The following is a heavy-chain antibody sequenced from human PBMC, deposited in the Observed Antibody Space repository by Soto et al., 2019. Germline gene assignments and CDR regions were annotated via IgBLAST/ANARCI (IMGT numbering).Heavy chain of an antibody. J-gene: IGHJ3*02. CDR3: AKTGKVVVIPHGAFDI. D-gene: IGHD3-22*01. CDR2: ISGSGGST. Sequence: GGSLRLSCAASGFTFSSYAMSWVRQAPGKGLEWVSAISGSGGSTYYADSVKGRFTISRDNSKNTLYLQMNSLRAEDTAVYYCAKTGKVVVIPHGAFDIWGQGTMVTVSS. CDR1: GFTFSSYA. V-gene: IGHV3-23*01.